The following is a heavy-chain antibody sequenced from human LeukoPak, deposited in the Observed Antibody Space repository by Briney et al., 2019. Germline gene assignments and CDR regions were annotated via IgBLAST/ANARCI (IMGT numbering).Heavy chain of an antibody. CDR2: INPSGGST. V-gene: IGHV1-46*03. CDR1: GYTFTSYY. CDR3: ARERRGVIIKWDFDY. J-gene: IGHJ4*02. Sequence: ASVKVSCKASGYTFTSYYMHWVRQAPGQGLEWTGIINPSGGSTSYAQKFQGRVTMTRDTSTSTVYMELSSLRSEDTAVYYCARERRGVIIKWDFDYWGQGTLVTVSS. D-gene: IGHD3-10*01.